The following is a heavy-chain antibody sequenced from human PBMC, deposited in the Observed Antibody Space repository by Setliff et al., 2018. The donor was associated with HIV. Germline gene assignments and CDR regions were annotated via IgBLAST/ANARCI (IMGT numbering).Heavy chain of an antibody. V-gene: IGHV3-74*01. CDR3: TRAAGWNSVRTTHIDN. CDR2: INGDGTDT. D-gene: IGHD1-1*01. J-gene: IGHJ4*02. CDR1: GFTFTNYW. Sequence: GGSLRLSCAASGFTFTNYWMHWVRQAPGKGLVWVSRINGDGTDTIYADSVKGRFSMSRDNAKNTLYLQMNSLRAEDTAVYYCTRAAGWNSVRTTHIDNWGQGTQVTVS.